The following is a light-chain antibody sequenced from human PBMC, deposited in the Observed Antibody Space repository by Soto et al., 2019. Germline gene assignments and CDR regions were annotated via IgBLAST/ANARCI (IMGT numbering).Light chain of an antibody. J-gene: IGKJ3*01. V-gene: IGKV3-15*01. Sequence: EIVMTQSKATLSVSPGERATLSCRASQSVSSNLAWYQQKPGQAPRLLIYGASTRATGIPARFSGSGSGTMFTLTISSLQSEDFAVYYCQQYNNFPPAFGPGTKVDIK. CDR3: QQYNNFPPA. CDR2: GAS. CDR1: QSVSSN.